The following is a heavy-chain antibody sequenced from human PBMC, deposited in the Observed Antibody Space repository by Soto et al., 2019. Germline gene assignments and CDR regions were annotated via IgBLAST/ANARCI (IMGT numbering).Heavy chain of an antibody. CDR3: ARDWYSYGGPNYYFGL. J-gene: IGHJ2*01. CDR2: TTWNSDTI. CDR1: GFTFTDYA. D-gene: IGHD4-17*01. Sequence: EVLLVESGGGLVQPGMSLRLSCTASGFTFTDYAMHWVRQTPGKGLEWVSTTTWNSDTIVYADSVKGRFTISRDNAKKYLYLQMNSLRPEDTAFYYCARDWYSYGGPNYYFGLWRQCTPVIVSS. V-gene: IGHV3-9*01.